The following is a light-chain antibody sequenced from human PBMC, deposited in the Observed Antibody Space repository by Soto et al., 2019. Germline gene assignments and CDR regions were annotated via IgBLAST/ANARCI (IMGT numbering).Light chain of an antibody. Sequence: QSALTQPASVSGSPGQSITISCTGSTSDIGSYNLVSWYQQHPGKAPKLMIYEGNKRPSGVSNRFSGSRSGNTASLTISGLQAEDVADYYCSSYTSSSALIFGGGTKVTVL. CDR1: TSDIGSYNL. CDR2: EGN. V-gene: IGLV2-14*02. CDR3: SSYTSSSALI. J-gene: IGLJ2*01.